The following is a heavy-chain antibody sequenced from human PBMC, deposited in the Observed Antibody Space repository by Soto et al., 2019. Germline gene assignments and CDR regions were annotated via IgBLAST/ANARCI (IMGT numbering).Heavy chain of an antibody. CDR1: GGTFSSYT. J-gene: IGHJ6*02. CDR3: ARGYCSGGSCYFRPLYYGMDV. D-gene: IGHD2-15*01. Sequence: QVQLVQSGAEVKKPGSSVKVSCKASGGTFSSYTISWVRQAPGQGLEWMGRIIPILGIANYEQKFQGRVTITADKCTSTAYMELSSLRSEDTAVYYCARGYCSGGSCYFRPLYYGMDVWGQGTTVTVSS. V-gene: IGHV1-69*02. CDR2: IIPILGIA.